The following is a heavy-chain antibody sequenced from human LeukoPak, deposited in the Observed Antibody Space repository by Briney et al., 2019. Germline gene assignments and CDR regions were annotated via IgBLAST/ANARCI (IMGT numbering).Heavy chain of an antibody. V-gene: IGHV4-59*08. J-gene: IGHJ4*02. CDR2: IYYSGNT. Sequence: PSETLSLTCIVSDGSITNYYWSWIRQPPGKGLEWIGYIYYSGNTNYNPSLKGRVTISIDTSKNQVSLRLSSVSAADTAVYYCASLGGTYDYWGQGTLVTVSS. D-gene: IGHD1-26*01. CDR1: DGSITNYY. CDR3: ASLGGTYDY.